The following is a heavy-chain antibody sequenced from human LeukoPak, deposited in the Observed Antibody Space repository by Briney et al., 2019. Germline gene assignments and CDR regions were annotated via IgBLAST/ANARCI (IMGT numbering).Heavy chain of an antibody. V-gene: IGHV3-15*01. CDR2: IKIRTDGGTT. CDR1: GFTFSNAW. Sequence: GGSLRLSCAASGFTFSNAWMSWVRQAPGKGLEWVGRIKIRTDGGTTDYAAPVKGRFTISRDDSKNTLYLQMNSLKTEDTAVYYCTTSGYSSNGYYYDYMDVWGKGTTVTVSS. J-gene: IGHJ6*03. D-gene: IGHD6-13*01. CDR3: TTSGYSSNGYYYDYMDV.